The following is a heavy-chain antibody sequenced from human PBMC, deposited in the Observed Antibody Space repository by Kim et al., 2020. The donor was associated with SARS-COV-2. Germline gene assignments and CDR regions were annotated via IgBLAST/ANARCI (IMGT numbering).Heavy chain of an antibody. Sequence: SVKVRFTLSRDNSRNQVFLQMNSLRVDDTAVYYCAKDRGDYYASGSYDFWGQGIRVTVSS. V-gene: IGHV3-23*01. CDR3: AKDRGDYYASGSYDF. J-gene: IGHJ4*02. D-gene: IGHD3-10*01.